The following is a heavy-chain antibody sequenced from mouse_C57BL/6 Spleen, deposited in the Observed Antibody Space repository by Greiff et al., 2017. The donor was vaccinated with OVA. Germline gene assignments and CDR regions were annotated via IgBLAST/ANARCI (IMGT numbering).Heavy chain of an antibody. Sequence: EVKLMESGPGLVKPSQSLSLTCSVTGYSITSGYYWNWIRQFPGNKLEWMGYISYDGSNNYNPSLKNRISITRDTSKNQFFLKLNSVTTEDTATYYCADGYYFLAYWGQGTLVTVSA. CDR2: ISYDGSN. D-gene: IGHD2-3*01. J-gene: IGHJ3*01. V-gene: IGHV3-6*01. CDR3: ADGYYFLAY. CDR1: GYSITSGYY.